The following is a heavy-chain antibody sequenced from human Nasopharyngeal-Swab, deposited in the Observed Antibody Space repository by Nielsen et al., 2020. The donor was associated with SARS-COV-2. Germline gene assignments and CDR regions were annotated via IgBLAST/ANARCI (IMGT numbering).Heavy chain of an antibody. CDR1: GGSISSGGYY. J-gene: IGHJ4*02. CDR2: IYYSGST. D-gene: IGHD3-16*02. V-gene: IGHV4-31*03. Sequence: SETLSLTCTVSGGSISSGGYYRSWIRQHPGKGLEWIGYIYYSGSTYYNPSLKSRVTISVDTSKNQFSLKLSSVTAADTAVYYCARVGARDYVWGSYRPNPGGYWGQGTLVTVSS. CDR3: ARVGARDYVWGSYRPNPGGY.